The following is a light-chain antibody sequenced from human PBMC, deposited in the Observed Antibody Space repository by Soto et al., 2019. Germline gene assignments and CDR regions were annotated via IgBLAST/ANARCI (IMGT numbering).Light chain of an antibody. J-gene: IGLJ1*01. CDR2: LEGSGSY. CDR3: ETWDSNTHV. Sequence: QAVVTQSSSASASLGSSVKLTCTLSSGHSSYIIAWHQQQPGKAPRYLMKLEGSGSYNKGSGVPDRFSGSSSGADRYLTISNLLSEDEADYYCETWDSNTHVFGTGTKRTVL. CDR1: SGHSSYI. V-gene: IGLV4-60*03.